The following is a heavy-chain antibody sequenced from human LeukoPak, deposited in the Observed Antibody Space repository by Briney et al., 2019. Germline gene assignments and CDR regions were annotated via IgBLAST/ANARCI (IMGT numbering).Heavy chain of an antibody. CDR3: AREGSSNYSPTSDAFDI. D-gene: IGHD1-26*01. V-gene: IGHV1-2*02. CDR1: GYTFTGYY. Sequence: GASVKVSCKASGYTFTGYYMHWVRQAPGQGLEWMGWINPNSGGTNYAQKFQGRVTMTRDTSISTAYMGLSRLRSDDTAVYYCAREGSSNYSPTSDAFDIWGQGTMVTVSS. CDR2: INPNSGGT. J-gene: IGHJ3*02.